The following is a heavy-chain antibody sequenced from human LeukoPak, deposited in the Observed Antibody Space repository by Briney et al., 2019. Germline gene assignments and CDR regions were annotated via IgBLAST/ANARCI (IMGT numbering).Heavy chain of an antibody. V-gene: IGHV4-59*01. CDR1: GGSMSNYY. Sequence: PSETLSLTCIVSGGSMSNYYWSWVRQPPGKGLEWIGCVHYSGSTKYNPSLKSRVTISIDTSKNQFSLEVTSVTAGDTTVYFCVRGINVGATSFWGQGALVTVSS. CDR2: VHYSGST. J-gene: IGHJ4*02. D-gene: IGHD1-26*01. CDR3: VRGINVGATSF.